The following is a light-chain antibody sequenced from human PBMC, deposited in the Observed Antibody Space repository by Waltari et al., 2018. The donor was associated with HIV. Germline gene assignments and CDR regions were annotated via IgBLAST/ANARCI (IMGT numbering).Light chain of an antibody. Sequence: IVLTQSPGTLSLSLGEKATLSCRASQSVSSTSLAWYQQKPGQSPRLLIYSASTRANGIPDRFSGSGSGTDFSLTISRLEPEDFAVYYCQRYGRSRTFGQGTKVEIK. CDR2: SAS. CDR3: QRYGRSRT. V-gene: IGKV3-20*01. CDR1: QSVSSTS. J-gene: IGKJ1*01.